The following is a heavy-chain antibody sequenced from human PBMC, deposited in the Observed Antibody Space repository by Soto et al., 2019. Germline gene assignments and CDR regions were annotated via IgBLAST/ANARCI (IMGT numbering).Heavy chain of an antibody. V-gene: IGHV3-30*03. CDR3: AATSGYSYGYSDY. D-gene: IGHD5-18*01. J-gene: IGHJ4*02. Sequence: GGSLRLSCAASGFTFSSYGMHWVRQAPGKGLEWVAVISYDGSNKYYADSVKGRFTISRDNSKNTLYLQMNSLRAEDTAVYYCAATSGYSYGYSDYWGQGTLVTVSS. CDR2: ISYDGSNK. CDR1: GFTFSSYG.